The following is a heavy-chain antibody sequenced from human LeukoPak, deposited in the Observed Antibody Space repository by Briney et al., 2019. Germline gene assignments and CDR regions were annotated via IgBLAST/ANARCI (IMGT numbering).Heavy chain of an antibody. CDR2: ISGSGGST. CDR3: AKAVGYCSGGSCYTDY. D-gene: IGHD2-15*01. J-gene: IGHJ4*02. CDR1: GFTFSSYA. V-gene: IGHV3-23*01. Sequence: GGSLRLSCAASGFTFSSYAMSWVRQAPGKGLEWVSAISGSGGSTYYADSVKGRFTISRENSKNTLYLQMNSLRAEDTAVYYCAKAVGYCSGGSCYTDYWGQGTLVTVSS.